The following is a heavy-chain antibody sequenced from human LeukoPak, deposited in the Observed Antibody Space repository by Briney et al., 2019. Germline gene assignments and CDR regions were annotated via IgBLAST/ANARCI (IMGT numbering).Heavy chain of an antibody. Sequence: GGSLRLSCAASGFTFSNAWMSWVRQAPGKGLEWVGRIKSKTDGGTTDYAAPVKGRFTISRDDSKNTLYLQMNSLKTEDTAVYYCTTDATMGRDPINDYWGQGTLVTVSS. J-gene: IGHJ4*02. D-gene: IGHD3-10*01. V-gene: IGHV3-15*01. CDR3: TTDATMGRDPINDY. CDR2: IKSKTDGGTT. CDR1: GFTFSNAW.